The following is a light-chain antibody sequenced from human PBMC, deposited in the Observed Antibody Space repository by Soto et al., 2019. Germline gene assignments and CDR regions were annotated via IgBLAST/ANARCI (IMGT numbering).Light chain of an antibody. Sequence: QSALTQPPSVSGSPGQSVAISCSGSSSDVGSNNRVSWYQQSPGTAPKLLIYDVTNRPSGVPDRFSGSKSGNTASLTISGLQAEDEADYYCSSFTTSNTDVFGTGTKLTVL. CDR2: DVT. J-gene: IGLJ1*01. CDR3: SSFTTSNTDV. CDR1: SSDVGSNNR. V-gene: IGLV2-18*02.